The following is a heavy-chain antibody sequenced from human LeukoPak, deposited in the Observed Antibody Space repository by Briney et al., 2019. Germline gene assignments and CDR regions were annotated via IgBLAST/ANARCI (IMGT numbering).Heavy chain of an antibody. CDR1: GFTFSAYS. CDR2: IWYDGSKE. CDR3: ARRSGGDGYNFDAFDI. J-gene: IGHJ3*02. V-gene: IGHV3-33*08. D-gene: IGHD5-24*01. Sequence: GGSLRLSCTVSGFTFSAYSMNWVRQAPGKGLEWVAVIWYDGSKEYYADSVKGRFTISRDNSKNTLYLQMNSLRAEDTSVYYCARRSGGDGYNFDAFDIWGQGTMVTVSS.